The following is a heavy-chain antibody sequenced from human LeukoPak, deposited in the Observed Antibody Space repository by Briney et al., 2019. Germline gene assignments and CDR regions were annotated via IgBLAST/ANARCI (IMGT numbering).Heavy chain of an antibody. D-gene: IGHD1-1*01. V-gene: IGHV1-18*04. Sequence: ASVKVSCKPSGYTFTGYYIQWVRQAPGQGLEWMGWISAYNGNTNYAQKLQGRVTMTTDTSTSTAYMELRSLRSDDTAVYYCARDAPDGTHQYFQHWGQGTLVTVSS. J-gene: IGHJ1*01. CDR1: GYTFTGYY. CDR2: ISAYNGNT. CDR3: ARDAPDGTHQYFQH.